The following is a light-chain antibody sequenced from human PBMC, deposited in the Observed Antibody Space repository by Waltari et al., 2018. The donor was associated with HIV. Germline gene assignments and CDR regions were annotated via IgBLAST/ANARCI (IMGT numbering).Light chain of an antibody. CDR2: GDS. CDR3: QSYDSSLSTAVV. V-gene: IGLV1-40*01. J-gene: IGLJ2*01. Sequence: QSVLTQPPSVSGAPGQRVTISCTGSSSNIGAGFGVHWYQQLPGTAPKLLIYGDSNRPSGVPDRFSGYKSGTSAALAITGLQSEEEADYYCQSYDSSLSTAVVFGGGTKLTVL. CDR1: SSNIGAGFG.